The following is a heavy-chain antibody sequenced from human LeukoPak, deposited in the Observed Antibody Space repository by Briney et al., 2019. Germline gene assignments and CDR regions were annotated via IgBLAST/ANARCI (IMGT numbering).Heavy chain of an antibody. D-gene: IGHD7-27*01. J-gene: IGHJ4*02. CDR2: ISNDGSKT. V-gene: IGHV3-30-3*01. Sequence: PGGSLRLSCAASGFTFSTYTMHWVRQAPGKGPEWVAIISNDGSKTYYADSVKGRFTISRDNSKNTLYLQMNSLRAEDTAVYYCVETGGFDYWGQGTLVTVSS. CDR3: VETGGFDY. CDR1: GFTFSTYT.